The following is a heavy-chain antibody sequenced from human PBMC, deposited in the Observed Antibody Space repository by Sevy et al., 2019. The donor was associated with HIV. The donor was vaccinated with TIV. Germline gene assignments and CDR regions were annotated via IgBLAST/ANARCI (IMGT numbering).Heavy chain of an antibody. Sequence: GGSLRLSCAASGFSFRSYSMNWVRQAPGKGLEWVSYIHSSSSTTYYADSVKGRFIISRDIAKNSRYLQMNSLRDEDTAVYYGAKVRDEWGPEGMDVWGQGTTVTVSS. CDR3: AKVRDEWGPEGMDV. V-gene: IGHV3-48*02. J-gene: IGHJ6*02. CDR1: GFSFRSYS. CDR2: IHSSSSTT. D-gene: IGHD3-10*01.